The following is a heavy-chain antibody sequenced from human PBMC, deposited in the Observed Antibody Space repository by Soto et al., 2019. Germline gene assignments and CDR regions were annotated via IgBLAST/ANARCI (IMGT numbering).Heavy chain of an antibody. CDR3: ARDSRGTIFGVAPYGMDV. V-gene: IGHV1-69*13. Sequence: AASVKVSCKASGGTFSSYAISWVRQAPGQGLEWMGGIIPIFGTANYAQKFQGRVTITADESTSTAYMELSSLRSEDTAVYYCARDSRGTIFGVAPYGMDVWGQGTTVTVSS. D-gene: IGHD3-3*01. J-gene: IGHJ6*02. CDR2: IIPIFGTA. CDR1: GGTFSSYA.